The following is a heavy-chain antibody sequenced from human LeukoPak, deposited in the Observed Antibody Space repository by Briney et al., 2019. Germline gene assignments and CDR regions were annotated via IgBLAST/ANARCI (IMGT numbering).Heavy chain of an antibody. CDR2: IYHSGST. CDR3: ASSYCGGDCYLFDY. D-gene: IGHD2-21*02. J-gene: IGHJ4*02. V-gene: IGHV4-30-2*01. Sequence: SGTLSLTCAVSGGSISSGGYSWSWIRQPPGKGLEWIGYIYHSGSTYYNPSLKSRVTISVDRSKNQFSLKLSSVTAADTAVYYCASSYCGGDCYLFDYWGQGTLVTVSS. CDR1: GGSISSGGYS.